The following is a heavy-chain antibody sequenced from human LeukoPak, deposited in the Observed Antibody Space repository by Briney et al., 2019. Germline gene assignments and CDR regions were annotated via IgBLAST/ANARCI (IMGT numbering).Heavy chain of an antibody. Sequence: PGGSLRLSCAVSGFTFSNYWISWVRQAPGKGLEWVTNIKQDGRAQNYVDSVKGRFTISRDNAKNSLYLQMNSLRVEDTAVYYCARDTPMGAHWGQGNLVTVSS. CDR2: IKQDGRAQ. V-gene: IGHV3-7*01. D-gene: IGHD5-24*01. J-gene: IGHJ4*02. CDR3: ARDTPMGAH. CDR1: GFTFSNYW.